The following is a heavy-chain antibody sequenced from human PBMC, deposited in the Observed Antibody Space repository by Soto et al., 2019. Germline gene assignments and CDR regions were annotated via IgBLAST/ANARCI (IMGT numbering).Heavy chain of an antibody. J-gene: IGHJ6*02. CDR1: GGSVSSNTYN. Sequence: QLQVQESGPGLVKPSETLSLTCTVSGGSVSSNTYNWAWIRQPPGKGLEWIGTTTYSGTTYYNPSLKSRITISVDTSKDQFSLKLSSVTAADTAVYYCARVNEQLSGPTYYYYGMDVWDQGTTVTVSS. CDR3: ARVNEQLSGPTYYYYGMDV. D-gene: IGHD6-13*01. V-gene: IGHV4-39*07. CDR2: TTYSGTT.